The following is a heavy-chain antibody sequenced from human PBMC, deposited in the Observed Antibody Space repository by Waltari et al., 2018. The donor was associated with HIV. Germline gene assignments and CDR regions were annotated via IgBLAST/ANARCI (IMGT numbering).Heavy chain of an antibody. CDR2: ISGIGTCT. Sequence: VLLVESGGGLVKPGGSLRLSCVASRFTFTRYSMTWVRQAPGKGLEWVASISGIGTCTYYADSLKGRLIISRDDAANSLYLQMNSLRAEDTAVYYCARFGAGAGNYFFDYWGQGTLVTVSS. V-gene: IGHV3-21*01. D-gene: IGHD3-16*01. J-gene: IGHJ4*02. CDR1: RFTFTRYS. CDR3: ARFGAGAGNYFFDY.